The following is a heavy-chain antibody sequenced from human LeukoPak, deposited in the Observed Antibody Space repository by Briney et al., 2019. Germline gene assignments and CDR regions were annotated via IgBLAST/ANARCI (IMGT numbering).Heavy chain of an antibody. CDR3: AKALGVVAAAPSFDY. CDR1: GFTFDDYA. D-gene: IGHD2-15*01. Sequence: GGSLRLSCAASGFTFDDYAMHWVRQAPGKGLEWVSGISWNSGSIGYADSVKGRFTISRDNAKNSLYLQMNSLRAEDTALYYCAKALGVVAAAPSFDYWGQGTLVTVSS. V-gene: IGHV3-9*01. CDR2: ISWNSGSI. J-gene: IGHJ4*02.